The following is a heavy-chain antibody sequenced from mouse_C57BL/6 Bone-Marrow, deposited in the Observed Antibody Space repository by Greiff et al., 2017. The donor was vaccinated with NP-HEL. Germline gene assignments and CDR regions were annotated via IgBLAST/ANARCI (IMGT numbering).Heavy chain of an antibody. CDR1: GYTFTTYP. Sequence: VQLQQSGAELVKPGASVKMSCKASGYTFTTYPIEWMKQNHGKSLEWIGNFHPYNDDTKYNEKFKGKATLTADKSSSTAYMQLSSLTYEDSAVYYCASPHYWGQGTTLTVSS. CDR3: ASPHY. CDR2: FHPYNDDT. V-gene: IGHV1-47*01. J-gene: IGHJ2*01.